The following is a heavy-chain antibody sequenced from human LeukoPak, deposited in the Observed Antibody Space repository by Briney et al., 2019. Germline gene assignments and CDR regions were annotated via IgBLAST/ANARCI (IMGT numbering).Heavy chain of an antibody. D-gene: IGHD2-2*01. J-gene: IGHJ4*02. V-gene: IGHV3-23*01. CDR1: GFTFSSYA. CDR3: AKPVCCSSSSRRVPGVYCFDY. CDR2: ISGGGENT. Sequence: GGSLRLSCAASGFTFSSYAMNWVRQAPGKGLEWVSAISGGGENTYYADSVKGRFTISRDNSKNTLYLQMNSLRAEDTAVYYCAKPVCCSSSSRRVPGVYCFDYWGQGTLVTVSS.